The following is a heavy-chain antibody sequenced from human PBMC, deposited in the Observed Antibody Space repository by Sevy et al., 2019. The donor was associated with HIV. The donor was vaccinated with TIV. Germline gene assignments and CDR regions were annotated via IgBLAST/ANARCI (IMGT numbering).Heavy chain of an antibody. J-gene: IGHJ5*02. CDR1: GGSISSGSYY. D-gene: IGHD5-18*01. CDR3: ARDWGYSYGYYWFDA. V-gene: IGHV4-61*02. Sequence: SETLSLTCTVSGGSISSGSYYWSWIRQPAGKGLEWIGRIYTSGSTNYNPSLKSRVTMSVDTSQNQFTLKLGSAAAADTAVYYCARDWGYSYGYYWFDAWGQGILVTVSS. CDR2: IYTSGST.